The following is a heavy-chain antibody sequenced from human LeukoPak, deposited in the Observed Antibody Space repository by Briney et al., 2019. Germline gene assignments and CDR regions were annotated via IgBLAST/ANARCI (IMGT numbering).Heavy chain of an antibody. V-gene: IGHV4-31*03. J-gene: IGHJ4*02. D-gene: IGHD5-12*01. Sequence: SETLSLTCTVSGDSISTGGYYWSWIRQHPGKGLEWIGYIYYRGSTYYNPSLKSRVTILVAPSKNQFSLKLNSVTVADTAVYLCARVSGYDYIDYWGQGTLVTVSS. CDR3: ARVSGYDYIDY. CDR2: IYYRGST. CDR1: GDSISTGGYY.